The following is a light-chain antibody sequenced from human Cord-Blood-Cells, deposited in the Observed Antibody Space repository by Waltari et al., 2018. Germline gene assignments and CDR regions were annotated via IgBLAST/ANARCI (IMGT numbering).Light chain of an antibody. CDR1: SSAVGGYNY. J-gene: IGLJ2*01. V-gene: IGLV2-14*01. CDR2: DVS. CDR3: SSYTSSSSV. Sequence: QSALTQPAPVSGSPGQSIPISCTGPSSAVGGYNYVSWYQQHPGKAPKLMIYDVSNRPSGVSNRFSGSKSGNTASLTISGLQAEDEADYYCSSYTSSSSVFGGGTKLTVL.